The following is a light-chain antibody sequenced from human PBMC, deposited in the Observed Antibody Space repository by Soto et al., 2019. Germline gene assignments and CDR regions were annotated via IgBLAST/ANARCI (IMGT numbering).Light chain of an antibody. CDR2: DIN. V-gene: IGLV2-14*01. Sequence: QSALTQPASVSGSPGQSITISCTGTSSDVGNYIFVSWYRQHPGKAPKRMIYDINNRPSGVSNRFSGSKSGNTASLTISGLQAEDEADYYCVSYTTSASYVFGTGTKLTVL. CDR3: VSYTTSASYV. CDR1: SSDVGNYIF. J-gene: IGLJ1*01.